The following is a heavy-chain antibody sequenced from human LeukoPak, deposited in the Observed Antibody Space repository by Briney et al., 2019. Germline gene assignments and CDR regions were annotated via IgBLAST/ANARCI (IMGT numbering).Heavy chain of an antibody. D-gene: IGHD6-19*01. CDR3: ARGAYSSGWAYFDH. CDR1: GFTFNYFA. CDR2: ISFSVNTK. Sequence: GSLRLPCAASGFTFNYFAMSWVRQTPGKGPEWVSYISFSVNTKYYGDSVKGRFTISRDNAKNSLYLHMDSLRAEDTAVYYCARGAYSSGWAYFDHWGQGTLVTVSS. V-gene: IGHV3-48*04. J-gene: IGHJ4*02.